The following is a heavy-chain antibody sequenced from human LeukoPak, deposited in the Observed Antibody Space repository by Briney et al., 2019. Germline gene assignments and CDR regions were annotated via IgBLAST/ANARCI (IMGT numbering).Heavy chain of an antibody. CDR2: INPNSGGT. V-gene: IGHV1-2*02. D-gene: IGHD3-10*01. J-gene: IGHJ4*02. CDR1: GYTFTGYY. Sequence: ASVKVSCKASGYTFTGYYMHWVRQAPGQGLEWMGWINPNSGGTNYAQKFQGRVTMTRDTSISTAYMELSRLRSEDTAVYYCASPPFGEYLFDYWGQGTLVTVSS. CDR3: ASPPFGEYLFDY.